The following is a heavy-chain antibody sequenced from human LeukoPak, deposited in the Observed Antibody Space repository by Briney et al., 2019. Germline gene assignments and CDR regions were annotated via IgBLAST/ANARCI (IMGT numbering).Heavy chain of an antibody. Sequence: ASVKVSCKASGYTFTSYGISWVRQAPGQGFEWMGWVSAYNGNTNYAQKLQGRVTMTADTSTSTAHMELRSLRSDDTAVYYCARDATWYGSGFYFDYWGQGTLVTVSS. J-gene: IGHJ4*02. CDR2: VSAYNGNT. V-gene: IGHV1-18*01. D-gene: IGHD3-10*01. CDR1: GYTFTSYG. CDR3: ARDATWYGSGFYFDY.